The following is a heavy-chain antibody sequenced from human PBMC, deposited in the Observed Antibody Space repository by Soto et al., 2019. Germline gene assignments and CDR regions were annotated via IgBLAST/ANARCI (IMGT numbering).Heavy chain of an antibody. D-gene: IGHD1-26*01. J-gene: IGHJ4*02. CDR3: ARGGAMGVDY. Sequence: EVQLVESGGGLVQPGGSLRLSCTASGFTFNNKWMHWVRQAPGKGLVWVSRIDGYSTTTNYADSVKGRFTISRDNAKNTVFLHVNSLTDEDTAVYYGARGGAMGVDYWGQVTLVTVSS. CDR1: GFTFNNKW. CDR2: IDGYSTTT. V-gene: IGHV3-74*01.